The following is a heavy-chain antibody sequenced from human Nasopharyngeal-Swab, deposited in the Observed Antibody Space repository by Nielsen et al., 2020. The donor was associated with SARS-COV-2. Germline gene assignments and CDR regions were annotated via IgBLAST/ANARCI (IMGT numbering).Heavy chain of an antibody. Sequence: GESLKISCAASGFTFSSYAMHWVRQAPGKGLEWVAVISYDGSNKYYADSVKGRFTISRDNSKNTLYLQMNSLRAEDTAVYYCARGGYYCGGDCFYYFDYWGQGTLVTVSS. CDR2: ISYDGSNK. V-gene: IGHV3-30*14. CDR3: ARGGYYCGGDCFYYFDY. J-gene: IGHJ4*02. CDR1: GFTFSSYA. D-gene: IGHD2-21*02.